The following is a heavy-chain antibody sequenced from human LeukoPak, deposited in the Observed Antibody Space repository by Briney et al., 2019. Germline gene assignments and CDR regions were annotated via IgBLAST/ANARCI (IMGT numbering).Heavy chain of an antibody. D-gene: IGHD3-3*01. CDR2: ISYDGSNK. CDR3: ARGDPWSGSNHYYYYYGMDV. CDR1: GYTFTGYY. Sequence: SCKASGYTFTGYYMHWVRQAPGKGLEWVAVISYDGSNKYYADSVKGRFTISRDNSKNTLYLQMNSLRAEDTAVYYCARGDPWSGSNHYYYYYGMDVWGQGTTVTVSS. V-gene: IGHV3-30-3*01. J-gene: IGHJ6*02.